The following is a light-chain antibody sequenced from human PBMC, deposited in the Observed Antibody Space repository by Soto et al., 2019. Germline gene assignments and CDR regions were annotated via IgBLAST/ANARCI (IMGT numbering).Light chain of an antibody. CDR3: QQSYSTPQWT. CDR2: XXX. J-gene: IGKJ1*01. Sequence: DIQMTQSPSTLSASVGDRVTITCRASHFINNYFNWXNKKTRXXNKXXXXXXXXLKSGVPSRFSGSGSGTDFTLTISSLQPEDFATYYCQQSYSTPQWTCGQGTKVDI. V-gene: IGKV1-39*01. CDR1: HFINNY.